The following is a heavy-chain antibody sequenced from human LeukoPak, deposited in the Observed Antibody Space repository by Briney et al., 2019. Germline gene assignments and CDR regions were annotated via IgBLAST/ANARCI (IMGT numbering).Heavy chain of an antibody. V-gene: IGHV4-59*01. J-gene: IGHJ4*02. CDR2: IYYRGST. CDR3: AREGGYDQIDY. Sequence: SETLSLTCTVSGGSISSYYWSWIRQPPGKGLEWIGYIYYRGSTNYNPSLKSRVTISVDTSKNQFSLKLSSVIAADTAVYYCAREGGYDQIDYWGQGTLVTVSS. CDR1: GGSISSYY. D-gene: IGHD5-12*01.